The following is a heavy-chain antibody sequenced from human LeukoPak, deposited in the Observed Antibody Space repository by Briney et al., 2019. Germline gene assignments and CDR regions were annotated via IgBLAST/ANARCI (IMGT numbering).Heavy chain of an antibody. CDR3: ARSKSITIFGVLGVGWFDP. J-gene: IGHJ5*02. D-gene: IGHD3-3*01. Sequence: SETLSLTCAVYGGSFSGYYWSWIRQPPGKGLEWIGEINHSGSTNYNPSLKSRVTISVDTSKNQFSLKLSSVTAADTAVYYCARSKSITIFGVLGVGWFDPWGQGTLVTVSS. CDR2: INHSGST. CDR1: GGSFSGYY. V-gene: IGHV4-34*01.